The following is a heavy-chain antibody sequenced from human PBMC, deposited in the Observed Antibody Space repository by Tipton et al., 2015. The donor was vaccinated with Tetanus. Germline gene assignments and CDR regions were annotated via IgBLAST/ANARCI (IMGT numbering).Heavy chain of an antibody. Sequence: TLSLTCTVSGASIRGSGFFWNWVRQHPGKGLEWIGYIYYSGDTYINPSLKSRVTMSVDTSKNQFSLNESSVTAADTAVYYCARDQGGGRVVRLNWFDPWGQGTLVTVSS. V-gene: IGHV4-31*03. CDR3: ARDQGGGRVVRLNWFDP. D-gene: IGHD6-6*01. CDR2: IYYSGDT. CDR1: GASIRGSGFF. J-gene: IGHJ5*02.